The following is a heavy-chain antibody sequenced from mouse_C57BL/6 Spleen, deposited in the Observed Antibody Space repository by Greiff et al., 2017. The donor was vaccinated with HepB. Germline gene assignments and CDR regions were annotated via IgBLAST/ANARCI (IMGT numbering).Heavy chain of an antibody. J-gene: IGHJ1*03. V-gene: IGHV1-39*01. CDR2: INPNYGTT. CDR3: ARSQLGLYGYFDV. CDR1: GYSFTDYN. Sequence: VQLQQSGPELVKPGASVKISCKASGYSFTDYNMNWVKQSNGKSLEWLGVINPNYGTTSYNQKFQGKATLTVDPSSSTAYMQLNSLTSEDSAVYYCARSQLGLYGYFDVWGRGTTVSVSS. D-gene: IGHD3-1*01.